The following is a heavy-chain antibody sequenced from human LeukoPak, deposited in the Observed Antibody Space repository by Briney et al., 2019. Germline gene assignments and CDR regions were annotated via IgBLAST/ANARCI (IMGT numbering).Heavy chain of an antibody. D-gene: IGHD4-11*01. CDR2: ISYDGSNK. J-gene: IGHJ4*02. CDR3: ARDTGPHYFDY. CDR1: GFTFSSYA. V-gene: IGHV3-30-3*01. Sequence: GSLRLSCAASGFTFSSYAMHWVRQAPGKGLEWVAVISYDGSNKYYADSVKGRFTISRDNSKNTLYLQMNSLRAEDTAVYYCARDTGPHYFDYWGQGTLVTVSS.